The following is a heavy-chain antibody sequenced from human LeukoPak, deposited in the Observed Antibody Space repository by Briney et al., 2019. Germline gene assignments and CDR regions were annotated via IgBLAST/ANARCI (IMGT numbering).Heavy chain of an antibody. CDR1: GDSISSYY. CDR2: IYYSGST. D-gene: IGHD3-3*01. V-gene: IGHV4-59*01. CDR3: ARVGENYDFWSGYYWFDP. J-gene: IGHJ5*02. Sequence: PSETLSLTCTVSGDSISSYYWSWIRQPPGKGLEWIGYIYYSGSTNYNPSLKSRVTISVDTSKNQFSLKLSSVTAADTAVYYCARVGENYDFWSGYYWFDPWGQGTLVTVSS.